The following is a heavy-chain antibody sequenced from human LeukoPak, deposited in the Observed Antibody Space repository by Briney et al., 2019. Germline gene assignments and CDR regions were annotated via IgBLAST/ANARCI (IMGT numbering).Heavy chain of an antibody. Sequence: SVKVSCKVSGYTLTELSMHWVRQAPGQGLEWMGRIIPIIGIANYAQKFQGRVAITADKSTSTAYMELSSLRSEDTAVYYCARGSRIAAATHPGKFDYWGQGTLVTVSS. CDR3: ARGSRIAAATHPGKFDY. J-gene: IGHJ4*02. V-gene: IGHV1-69*04. CDR1: GYTLTELS. CDR2: IIPIIGIA. D-gene: IGHD6-13*01.